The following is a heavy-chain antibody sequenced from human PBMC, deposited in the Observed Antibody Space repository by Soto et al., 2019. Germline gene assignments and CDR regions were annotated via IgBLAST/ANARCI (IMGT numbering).Heavy chain of an antibody. D-gene: IGHD6-13*01. CDR3: VRDSIAASGFDS. CDR1: GGPFSSYT. J-gene: IGHJ4*02. V-gene: IGHV1-69*12. CDR2: IIPLFGTT. Sequence: QVQLVQSGAEVKKPGSSVKVSCKVSGGPFSSYTLSWVRQAPGQGPEWMGEIIPLFGTTNYVQGFQGRLTIAADVSTNTAYMELSSLRSEETALYYGVRDSIAASGFDSWGQGTLVTVSP.